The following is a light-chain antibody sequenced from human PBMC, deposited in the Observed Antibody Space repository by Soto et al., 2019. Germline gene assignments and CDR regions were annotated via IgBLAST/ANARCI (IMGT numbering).Light chain of an antibody. J-gene: IGKJ4*01. CDR1: QGIRNN. CDR3: HKYNSAPLT. V-gene: IGKV1-27*01. Sequence: DIQMTQSPSSLSASVGDRVTITCRASQGIRNNLAWYQQQPGKVPTLLIYAASTLQSGVPSRFSCSGSGTDFTLTISRLPPETVAAYYCHKYNSAPLTFGGGTKVAIK. CDR2: AAS.